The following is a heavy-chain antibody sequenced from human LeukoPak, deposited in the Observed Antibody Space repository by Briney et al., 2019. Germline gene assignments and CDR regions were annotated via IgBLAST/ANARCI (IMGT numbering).Heavy chain of an antibody. CDR1: GYTFTGNY. CDR2: INPNSGGT. CDR3: ARDLGYYDSSGYYYLNWYFDL. J-gene: IGHJ2*01. D-gene: IGHD3-22*01. V-gene: IGHV1-2*04. Sequence: ASVKVSCKASGYTFTGNYMHWVRQAPGQGLEWMGWINPNSGGTNYAQKFQGWVTMTRDTSISTAYMELSRLRSDDTAVYYCARDLGYYDSSGYYYLNWYFDLWGRGTLVTVSS.